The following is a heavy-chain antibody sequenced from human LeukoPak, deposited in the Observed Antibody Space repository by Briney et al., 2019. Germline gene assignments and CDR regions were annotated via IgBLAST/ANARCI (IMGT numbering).Heavy chain of an antibody. CDR3: ARDRGAPKYFYYMDV. CDR2: IYYSGNT. CDR1: GGSISSYY. Sequence: PSETLSLTCTVSGGSISSYYWSWIRQPPGKGLEWVGYIYYSGNTNYNPSLKSRVTISLDTATNQFSLRLTSVTAADTAVYYCARDRGAPKYFYYMDVWGKGATVTVSS. V-gene: IGHV4-59*01. D-gene: IGHD1-26*01. J-gene: IGHJ6*03.